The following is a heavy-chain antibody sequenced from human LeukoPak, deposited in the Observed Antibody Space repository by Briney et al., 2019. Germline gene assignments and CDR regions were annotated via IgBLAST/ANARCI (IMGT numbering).Heavy chain of an antibody. CDR1: GFTFSSYG. D-gene: IGHD1-7*01. CDR3: ARERGSITGTTGAFDI. CDR2: ISYDGSNK. V-gene: IGHV3-30*03. Sequence: GGSLRLSCAASGFTFSSYGMHWVRQAPGKGLEWVAVISYDGSNKYYADSVKGRFTISRDNSKNTLYLQMNSLRAEDTAVYYCARERGSITGTTGAFDIWGQGTMVTVSS. J-gene: IGHJ3*02.